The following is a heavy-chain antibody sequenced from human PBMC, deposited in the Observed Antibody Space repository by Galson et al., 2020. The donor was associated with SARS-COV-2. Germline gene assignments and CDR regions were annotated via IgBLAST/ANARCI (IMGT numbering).Heavy chain of an antibody. CDR1: GYTLTELS. J-gene: IGHJ4*02. D-gene: IGHD3-10*01. CDR3: ATLEVWFGELFSKSYYFDY. Sequence: ASVKVSCKVSGYTLTELSMHWVRQAPGKGLEWMGGFDPEDGETIYAQKFQGRVTMTEDTSTDTAYMELSSLRSEDTAVYYCATLEVWFGELFSKSYYFDYWGQGTLVTVSS. V-gene: IGHV1-24*01. CDR2: FDPEDGET.